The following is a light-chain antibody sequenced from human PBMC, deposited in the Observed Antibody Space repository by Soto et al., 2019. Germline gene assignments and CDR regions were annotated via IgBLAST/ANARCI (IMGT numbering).Light chain of an antibody. J-gene: IGKJ2*01. V-gene: IGKV3D-20*01. CDR2: DSS. Sequence: EIVLTQSPATLSLSPGERATLSCGAIQSVSSSYLAWYQQKPDLPPRLLIYDSSSRATGIPDRFSGSGSGTGFTLTSSRLEPEDFAEYYCQQYGSSPYTFGQGTKLEIK. CDR3: QQYGSSPYT. CDR1: QSVSSSY.